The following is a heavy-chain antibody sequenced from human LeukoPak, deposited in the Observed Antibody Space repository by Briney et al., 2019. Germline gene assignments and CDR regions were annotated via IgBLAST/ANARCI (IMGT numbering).Heavy chain of an antibody. V-gene: IGHV1-2*06. CDR3: ARSPIGLGFFDY. Sequence: ASVKVSCKASGYTFTGYYIHWVRQAPGQGLEWMGRISPNSGDTDYAQEFQGRVTMTRDTSISTAYMELTTLRSDDTAVYYCARSPIGLGFFDYWGQGTLVTVSS. CDR1: GYTFTGYY. CDR2: ISPNSGDT. D-gene: IGHD1-26*01. J-gene: IGHJ4*02.